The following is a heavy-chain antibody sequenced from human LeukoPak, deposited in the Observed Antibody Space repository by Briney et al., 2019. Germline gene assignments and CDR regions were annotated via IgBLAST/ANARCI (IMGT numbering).Heavy chain of an antibody. J-gene: IGHJ4*02. Sequence: GRSLRLSCAASGFTFDDYAMHWVRQAPGKGLEWVSGISWNSGSIGYADSVKGRFTISRDNAKNSLYLQMNSLRAEDTALYYCAKAAPGTRWELPDYFDYWGQGTLATVSS. CDR1: GFTFDDYA. CDR3: AKAAPGTRWELPDYFDY. D-gene: IGHD1-26*01. V-gene: IGHV3-9*01. CDR2: ISWNSGSI.